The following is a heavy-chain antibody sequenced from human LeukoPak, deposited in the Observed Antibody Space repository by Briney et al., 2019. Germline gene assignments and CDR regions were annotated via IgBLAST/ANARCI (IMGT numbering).Heavy chain of an antibody. D-gene: IGHD3-22*01. CDR2: IKEDEIEI. CDR1: GFAFNSQT. Sequence: GGSLRLSCAASGFAFNSQTMSWVRQAPGKGQEWAASIKEDEIEIHYVDSVKGRFTISRDNAQDSLYLQMNSLRVEDTAVYYCARGGFRHFDPWGQGTLVTVSS. V-gene: IGHV3-7*01. J-gene: IGHJ5*02. CDR3: ARGGFRHFDP.